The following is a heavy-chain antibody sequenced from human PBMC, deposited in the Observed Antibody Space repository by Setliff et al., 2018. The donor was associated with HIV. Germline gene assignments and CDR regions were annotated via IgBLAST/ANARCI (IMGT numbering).Heavy chain of an antibody. J-gene: IGHJ4*02. V-gene: IGHV4-31*03. CDR2: MYHTGNT. D-gene: IGHD2-21*02. CDR3: AGGRYFRDISDSRFDF. CDR1: GVSITTDGYF. Sequence: SETLSLTCSVSGVSITTDGYFWSWIRYYPGKGLEWIGYMYHTGNTYSNPSLASRLVMSLDPSKNQFSLKLNSMTAANTAMFYCAGGRYFRDISDSRFDFWGQGMLVTVSS.